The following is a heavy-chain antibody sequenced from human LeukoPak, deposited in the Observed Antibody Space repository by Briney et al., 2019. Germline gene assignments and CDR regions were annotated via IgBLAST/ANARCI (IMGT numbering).Heavy chain of an antibody. CDR3: AKGPITMIVVVMTYFDY. CDR1: GFTFSSYG. D-gene: IGHD3-22*01. J-gene: IGHJ4*02. V-gene: IGHV3-30*02. CDR2: IRYHGSKK. Sequence: GGSLRLSCAASGFTFSSYGMHWVRQAPGKGLEWVAFIRYHGSKKYYADSVKGRFTISRDNSKNTLYLQMYSMRAEDTAVYYCAKGPITMIVVVMTYFDYWGQGTLVTVSS.